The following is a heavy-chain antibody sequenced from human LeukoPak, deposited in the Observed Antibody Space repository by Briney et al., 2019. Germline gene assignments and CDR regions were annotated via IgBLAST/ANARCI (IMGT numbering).Heavy chain of an antibody. CDR1: GGSITSGGYY. Sequence: SETLSLTCTVSGGSITSGGYYWSWIRQHPGKGLEWIGYIYYSGSAYYNPSPKSRVTISVDTSKNQFSLKLTSVTAADTAVYYCARDLGGSGSSYTTGWFDLWGQGTLVTVSS. CDR3: ARDLGGSGSSYTTGWFDL. CDR2: IYYSGSA. J-gene: IGHJ5*02. D-gene: IGHD3-10*01. V-gene: IGHV4-31*03.